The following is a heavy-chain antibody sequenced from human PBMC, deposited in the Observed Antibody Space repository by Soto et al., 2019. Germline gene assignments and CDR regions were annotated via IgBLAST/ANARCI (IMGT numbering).Heavy chain of an antibody. Sequence: SETLSLTCAVSGGSISSSNWWSWVRQPPGKGLEWIGEIYHSGSTNYNPSLKSRVTISVDTSKNQFSLKLSSVTAADTAVYYCARFAKEENPKVGSWYYFDYWGQGTRVTVSS. J-gene: IGHJ4*02. CDR3: ARFAKEENPKVGSWYYFDY. CDR1: GGSISSSNW. CDR2: IYHSGST. V-gene: IGHV4-4*02. D-gene: IGHD6-13*01.